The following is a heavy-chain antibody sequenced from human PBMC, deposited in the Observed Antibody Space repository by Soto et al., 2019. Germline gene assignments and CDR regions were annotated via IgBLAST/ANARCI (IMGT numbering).Heavy chain of an antibody. CDR1: GGSISSGDYY. Sequence: SETLSLTCTVSGGSISSGDYYWSWIRQPPGKGLEWIGYIYYSGSTYYNPSLKSRVTISVDTSKNQFSLKLSSVTAADTAVYYCPRDSQLAGNGMDVWGQGTTVTVSS. CDR3: PRDSQLAGNGMDV. CDR2: IYYSGST. J-gene: IGHJ6*02. V-gene: IGHV4-30-4*01. D-gene: IGHD3-10*01.